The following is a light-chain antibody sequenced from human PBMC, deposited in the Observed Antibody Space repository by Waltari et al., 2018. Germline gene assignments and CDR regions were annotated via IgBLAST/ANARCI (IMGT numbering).Light chain of an antibody. J-gene: IGKJ2*01. Sequence: DIQMTQSPSSLSASVGDRVSITCQASENIRKYVNWYQQKPENAPKLLIYHASTLEVGVPSRFGGGGSGTDFTFPISTLQTEDVATYYCQLYDNLPFTFGQGTKVE. CDR2: HAS. CDR1: ENIRKY. V-gene: IGKV1-33*01. CDR3: QLYDNLPFT.